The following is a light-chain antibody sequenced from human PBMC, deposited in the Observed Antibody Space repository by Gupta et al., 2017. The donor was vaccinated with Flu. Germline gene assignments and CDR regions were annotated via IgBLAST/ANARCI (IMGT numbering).Light chain of an antibody. CDR1: QSVSSSY. CDR2: GAS. CDR3: QQYDKSRT. V-gene: IGKV3-20*01. Sequence: EIVLTQSPGTLSLSPGEKATLSCRGSQSVSSSYLAWYQQKPGQAPRLLIYGASSRATAIPDRLSGSGSGTDFTLTISRLEPEDFAGYYWQQYDKSRTFGQGTKVEI. J-gene: IGKJ1*01.